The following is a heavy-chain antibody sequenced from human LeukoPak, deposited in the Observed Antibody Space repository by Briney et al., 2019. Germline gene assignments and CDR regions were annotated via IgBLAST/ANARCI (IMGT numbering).Heavy chain of an antibody. D-gene: IGHD4-17*01. Sequence: GGSLRLSCAASGFTFSSYEMNWVRQAPGKGLEWVSYISSSGSTIYYADSVKGRLTISRDNAKNSLYLQMNSLRAEDTAVYYCAKNLMTTVTSPGVYWGQGTLVTVSS. CDR1: GFTFSSYE. CDR2: ISSSGSTI. CDR3: AKNLMTTVTSPGVY. J-gene: IGHJ4*02. V-gene: IGHV3-48*03.